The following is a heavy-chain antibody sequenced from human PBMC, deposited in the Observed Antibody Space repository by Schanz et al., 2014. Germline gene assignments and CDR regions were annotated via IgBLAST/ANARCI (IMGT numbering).Heavy chain of an antibody. V-gene: IGHV3-23*04. Sequence: EVQLVESGGGLAQPGGSLRLSCAASGITFSGHSMNWVRQAPGKGLEWVSGITRQGTTYYVDFVKGRFSISRDQSSNTLYLQMNSRISDDTAVFYCAKDLPSGAWRAFDYWGQGTLVTVSS. CDR2: ITRQGTT. CDR3: AKDLPSGAWRAFDY. CDR1: GITFSGHS. D-gene: IGHD4-17*01. J-gene: IGHJ4*02.